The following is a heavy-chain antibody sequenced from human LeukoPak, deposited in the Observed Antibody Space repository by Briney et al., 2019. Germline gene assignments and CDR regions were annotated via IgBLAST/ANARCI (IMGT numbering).Heavy chain of an antibody. CDR2: ISSGSTYI. Sequence: GTSLRLSCTASEFTFSHYAMHWVRQAPGTGLEWVSSISSGSTYIYYADSVKGRFTISRDNARHSLYLQMNSLRAEDTAVYYCARDGMAITGFDYWGQGTLVTVSS. CDR3: ARDGMAITGFDY. V-gene: IGHV3-21*01. D-gene: IGHD3-22*01. J-gene: IGHJ4*02. CDR1: EFTFSHYA.